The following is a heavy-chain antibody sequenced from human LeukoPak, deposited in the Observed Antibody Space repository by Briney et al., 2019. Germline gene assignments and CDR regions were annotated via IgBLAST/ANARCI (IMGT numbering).Heavy chain of an antibody. V-gene: IGHV4-61*02. CDR2: IYTSGST. CDR1: GGSISSGSYYY. D-gene: IGHD3-22*01. CDR3: ARDSDSSGYYTDYYPLDY. Sequence: PSETLSLTCTVSGGSISSGSYYYWSWIRQPAGKGLEWIGRIYTSGSTNYNPSLKSRVTMSVDTSKNQFSLKLSSVTAADTAVYYCARDSDSSGYYTDYYPLDYWGQGTLVTVSS. J-gene: IGHJ4*02.